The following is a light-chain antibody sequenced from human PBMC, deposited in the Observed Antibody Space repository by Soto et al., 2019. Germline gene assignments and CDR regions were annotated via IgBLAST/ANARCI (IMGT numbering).Light chain of an antibody. CDR2: GAS. J-gene: IGKJ4*01. CDR1: QSLTSNY. Sequence: EIVLTQSPGTLSLSPGERATLSCRASQSLTSNYLAWYQQKPGQAPRLLIYGASSRATGIPDRFSGSGSGTDFTLTISRLEPEDFAVYYCQQYGSSRLTFGGRTKVEIK. V-gene: IGKV3-20*01. CDR3: QQYGSSRLT.